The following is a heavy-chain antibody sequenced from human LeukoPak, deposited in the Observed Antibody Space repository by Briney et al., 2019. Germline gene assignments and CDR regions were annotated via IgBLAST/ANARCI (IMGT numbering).Heavy chain of an antibody. J-gene: IGHJ4*02. CDR2: ISASGGST. Sequence: GGSLRLSCAASGFTFSNYGMSWVRQAPGKGLEWVSAISASGGSTYYADSVKGRFTISTDNSKNTLYLQMNSLRAEDTAVYYCAKEERSQLFDYWGQGTLVTVSS. CDR3: AKEERSQLFDY. D-gene: IGHD2-2*01. V-gene: IGHV3-23*01. CDR1: GFTFSNYG.